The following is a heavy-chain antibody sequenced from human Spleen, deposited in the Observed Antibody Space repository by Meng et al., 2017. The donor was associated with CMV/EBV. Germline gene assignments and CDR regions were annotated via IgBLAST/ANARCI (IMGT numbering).Heavy chain of an antibody. CDR1: GFTFGDYP. Sequence: SLKISCVGSGFTFGDYPMHWVRQAPGKGLEWVSGINWNSGNIAYADAVKGRFTISRDNAKDSLYLEMISLRPEDTALYYCIKDRNWDMYSKSVGDAFDKWGQGTMVTVSS. CDR2: INWNSGNI. D-gene: IGHD4-11*01. CDR3: IKDRNWDMYSKSVGDAFDK. J-gene: IGHJ3*02. V-gene: IGHV3-9*01.